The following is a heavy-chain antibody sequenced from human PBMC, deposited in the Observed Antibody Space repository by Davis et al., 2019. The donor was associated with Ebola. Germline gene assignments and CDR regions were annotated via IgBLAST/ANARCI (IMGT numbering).Heavy chain of an antibody. J-gene: IGHJ6*02. CDR3: ARQAYYGGMDV. V-gene: IGHV4-39*01. Sequence: SETLSLTCTVSGGSISSSLYYWGWIRQPPGKGLEWIGSVYYSEITYKNPSLKSRITISIHTSRNQFSLKLSSVTAADTAVYYCARQAYYGGMDVWGQGTTVTVSS. D-gene: IGHD3-3*01. CDR2: VYYSEIT. CDR1: GGSISSSLYY.